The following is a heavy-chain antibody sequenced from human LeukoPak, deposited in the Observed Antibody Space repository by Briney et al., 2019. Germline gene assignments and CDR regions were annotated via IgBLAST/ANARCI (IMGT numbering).Heavy chain of an antibody. V-gene: IGHV1-46*01. D-gene: IGHD5-18*01. CDR1: GYTFTNYY. Sequence: ASVKVSCKASGYTFTNYYIHWVRHAPGQGLEWMGIINPGGRSTTYAQKFQGRVTMTRDTSTSTVYMELSSLRSEDTAVYYCAREIGPIELHLWGSAFDYWGQGTLVTVSS. CDR3: AREIGPIELHLWGSAFDY. J-gene: IGHJ4*02. CDR2: INPGGRST.